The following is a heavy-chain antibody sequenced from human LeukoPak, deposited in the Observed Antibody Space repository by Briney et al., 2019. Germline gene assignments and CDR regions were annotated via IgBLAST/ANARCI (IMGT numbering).Heavy chain of an antibody. J-gene: IGHJ6*02. CDR2: FDPEDGET. Sequence: ASVKVSCKVSGYTLTELSMHWVRQAPGKGLEWMGGFDPEDGETIYAQKFQGRVTMTRNTSISTAYMELSSLRSEDTAVYYCARGTGGYQLLLYYYYGMDVWGQGTTVTVSS. CDR3: ARGTGGYQLLLYYYYGMDV. V-gene: IGHV1-24*01. D-gene: IGHD2-2*01. CDR1: GYTLTELS.